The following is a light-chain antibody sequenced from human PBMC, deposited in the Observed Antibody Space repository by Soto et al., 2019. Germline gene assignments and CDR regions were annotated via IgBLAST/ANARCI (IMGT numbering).Light chain of an antibody. CDR2: DAS. V-gene: IGKV1-5*01. Sequence: DIQMTQSPSTLSASVGDRVTITCRASQSISSWLAWYQQKPGKAPKLLIYDASSLESGVPSRVSGSGSGTEFTLASSSLQPDYFAPYYGQQSNSVSTFGQGTKLAIK. CDR1: QSISSW. J-gene: IGKJ2*01. CDR3: QQSNSVST.